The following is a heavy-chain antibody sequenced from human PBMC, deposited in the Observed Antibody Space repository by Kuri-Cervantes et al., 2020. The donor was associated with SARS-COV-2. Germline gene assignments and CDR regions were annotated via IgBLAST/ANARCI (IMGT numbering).Heavy chain of an antibody. V-gene: IGHV4-39*01. CDR3: ARYYSNYFDY. D-gene: IGHD3-10*01. Sequence: GSLRLSCTVSDASISGNSCFWGWIRQPPGKGLQWIGSSHYSGTTYKNPSLESRVIISVDTSKNQISLKMSSVTAADPAVYFSARYYSNYFDYWGQGTLVTVSS. J-gene: IGHJ4*02. CDR1: DASISGNSCF. CDR2: SHYSGTT.